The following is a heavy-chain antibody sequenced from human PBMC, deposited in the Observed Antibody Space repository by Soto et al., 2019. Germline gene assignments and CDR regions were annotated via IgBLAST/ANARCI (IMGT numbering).Heavy chain of an antibody. V-gene: IGHV4-31*03. CDR1: GGSVNIGGYY. CDR3: ARGGVKVTNGMDV. D-gene: IGHD4-4*01. J-gene: IGHJ6*02. Sequence: SETLSLTCTVSGGSVNIGGYYWSWIRQHPGKGLEWIGYIYYSGNTYINPSLKSRLTISIGRSKNQFSLRLSSVTAADTAVYYCARGGVKVTNGMDVWGPGTTVTVSS. CDR2: IYYSGNT.